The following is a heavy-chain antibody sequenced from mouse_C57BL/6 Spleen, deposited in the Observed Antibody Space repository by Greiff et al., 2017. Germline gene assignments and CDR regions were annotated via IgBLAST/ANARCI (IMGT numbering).Heavy chain of an antibody. Sequence: EVMLVESEGGLVQPGSSMKLSCTASGFTFSDYYMAWVRQVPEKGLEWVANINYDGSSTYYLDSLKSRFIISRDNAKNIRYLQMRSLKTEYTATYYCARFYYGNYYAMDDWGQGTSVTVSS. V-gene: IGHV5-16*01. CDR1: GFTFSDYY. CDR2: INYDGSST. J-gene: IGHJ4*01. D-gene: IGHD2-1*01. CDR3: ARFYYGNYYAMDD.